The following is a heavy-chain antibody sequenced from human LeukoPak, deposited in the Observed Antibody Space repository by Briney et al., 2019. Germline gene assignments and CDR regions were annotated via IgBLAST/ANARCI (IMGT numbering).Heavy chain of an antibody. Sequence: GASLRLSCAASGFTFSTFAMTWVRQAPGKGLEWVTAISGGGSSTYYADSVKGRFTIPRDNSKNTLYLQMNSLRADDTAVYHCAKARYCSGGSCYDYFDYWGQGTLVTVSS. CDR1: GFTFSTFA. CDR2: ISGGGSST. J-gene: IGHJ4*02. D-gene: IGHD2-15*01. CDR3: AKARYCSGGSCYDYFDY. V-gene: IGHV3-23*01.